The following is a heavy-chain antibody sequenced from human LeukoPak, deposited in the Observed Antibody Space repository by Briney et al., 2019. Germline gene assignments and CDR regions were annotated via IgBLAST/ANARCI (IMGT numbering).Heavy chain of an antibody. CDR1: GFTFSSYG. CDR2: ISYDGSNK. CDR3: ANAGSGEEGY. D-gene: IGHD7-27*01. Sequence: GRSLRLSCAASGFTFSSYGMHWVRQAPGKGPEWVAVISYDGSNKYYADSVKGRFTISRDNSKNTLYLQMNSLRAEDTAVYYCANAGSGEEGYWGQGTLVTVSS. J-gene: IGHJ4*02. V-gene: IGHV3-30*18.